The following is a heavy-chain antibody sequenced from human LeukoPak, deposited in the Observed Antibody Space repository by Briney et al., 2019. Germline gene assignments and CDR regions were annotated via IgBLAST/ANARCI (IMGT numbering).Heavy chain of an antibody. D-gene: IGHD6-19*01. Sequence: SETLSLTCTVSGGSISSNNYYWGWVRQPPGTGLEGLGSIYYSGSTYYNPSLKRRITISENKSKNQFSLKLSSVTAADTAVYYCAGAVAGTGGIFDYWGQGTLVTVSS. V-gene: IGHV4-39*07. CDR2: IYYSGST. CDR1: GGSISSNNYY. CDR3: AGAVAGTGGIFDY. J-gene: IGHJ4*02.